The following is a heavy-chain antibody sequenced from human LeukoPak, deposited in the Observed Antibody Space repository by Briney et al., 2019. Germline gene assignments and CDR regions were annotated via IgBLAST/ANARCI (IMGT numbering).Heavy chain of an antibody. V-gene: IGHV3-21*01. Sequence: TGGSLRLSCAASGFTFSTYSMNWVRQAPGKGLEWVSSISSRSSYTYYADSVKGRFTISRDNAKNSLYLQMNSLRAEDTAVYYCARGGSGIAARPYYFDSWGQGSLVTVSS. CDR1: GFTFSTYS. CDR3: ARGGSGIAARPYYFDS. CDR2: ISSRSSYT. D-gene: IGHD6-6*01. J-gene: IGHJ4*02.